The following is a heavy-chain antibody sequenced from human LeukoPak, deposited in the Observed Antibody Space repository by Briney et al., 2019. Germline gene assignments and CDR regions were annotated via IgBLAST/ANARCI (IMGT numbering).Heavy chain of an antibody. CDR3: ASGLELDY. CDR1: GFTFSGFA. J-gene: IGHJ4*02. V-gene: IGHV3-7*03. CDR2: IKQDGSEK. Sequence: GGSLRLSCAASGFTFSGFAMHWVRQAPGKGLEWVANIKQDGSEKNYVDSVKGRFTISRDNAKNSLYLQMNSLRAEDTAVYYCASGLELDYWGQGTLVTVSS.